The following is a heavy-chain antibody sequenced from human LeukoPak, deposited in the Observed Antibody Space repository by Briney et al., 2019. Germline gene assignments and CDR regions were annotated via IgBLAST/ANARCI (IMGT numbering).Heavy chain of an antibody. D-gene: IGHD3-10*01. CDR3: ASPGITKFDY. CDR1: GGSISSSSYY. J-gene: IGHJ4*02. V-gene: IGHV4-39*01. Sequence: SETLSLTCTVSGGSISSSSYYWGWIRQPPGTGLEWIGSIYYSGSTYYNPSLKSRVTISVDTSKNQFSLKLSSVTAADTAVYYCASPGITKFDYWGQGTLVTVSS. CDR2: IYYSGST.